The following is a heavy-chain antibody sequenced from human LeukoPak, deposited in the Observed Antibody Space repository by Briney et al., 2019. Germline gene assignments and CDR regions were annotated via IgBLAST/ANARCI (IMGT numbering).Heavy chain of an antibody. Sequence: GGSLRLSCAASGFAFSDYSMNWVRQAPGKGLERGSYISSSDNTIHYADSVKGRFTISRDNAKNSLYLEMNSLRDEDTAVYYCARVHRGYSYGRLDYWGQGTLVTVSS. CDR3: ARVHRGYSYGRLDY. J-gene: IGHJ4*02. CDR1: GFAFSDYS. D-gene: IGHD5-18*01. V-gene: IGHV3-48*02. CDR2: ISSSDNTI.